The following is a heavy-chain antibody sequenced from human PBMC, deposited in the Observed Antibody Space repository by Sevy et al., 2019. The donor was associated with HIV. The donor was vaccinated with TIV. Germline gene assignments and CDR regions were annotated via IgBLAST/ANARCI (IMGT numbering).Heavy chain of an antibody. D-gene: IGHD3-3*01. CDR1: GCTFTSSA. Sequence: ASVKVSCKASGCTFTSSAVQWVRQARGQRLEWIGWIVVGSGNTNYAQKFQERVTITRDMSTSTAYMELSSLRSEDTAVYYCAAGTTYYDFWSGYYHPSDFDYWGQGTLVTVSS. CDR2: IVVGSGNT. J-gene: IGHJ4*02. CDR3: AAGTTYYDFWSGYYHPSDFDY. V-gene: IGHV1-58*01.